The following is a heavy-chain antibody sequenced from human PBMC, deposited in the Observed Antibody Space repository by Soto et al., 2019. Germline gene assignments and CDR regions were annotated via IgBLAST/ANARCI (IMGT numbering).Heavy chain of an antibody. V-gene: IGHV3-33*01. J-gene: IGHJ5*02. CDR3: ARDRTYYDFWSGHNWFDP. CDR1: GFTFSSYG. D-gene: IGHD3-3*01. Sequence: GGSLRLSCAASGFTFSSYGMHWVRQAPGKGLEWVAVIWYDGSNKYYADSVKGRFTISRDNSKNTLYLQMNSLRAEDTAVYYCARDRTYYDFWSGHNWFDPWGQGTLVTVS. CDR2: IWYDGSNK.